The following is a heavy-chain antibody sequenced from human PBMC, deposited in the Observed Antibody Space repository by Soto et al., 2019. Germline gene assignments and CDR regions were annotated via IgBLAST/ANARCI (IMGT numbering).Heavy chain of an antibody. V-gene: IGHV5-10-1*01. CDR2: IDPSDSYT. Sequence: LGESLKISCKGSGYSFTSYWTSWVRQMPGKGLEWMGRIDPSDSYTTYSPSFQGHVTISADKSISTAYLQWSSLKASDTAMYYCASSSRGYCSSTSCRELGNYYGMDVWGQGTTVTV. CDR1: GYSFTSYW. CDR3: ASSSRGYCSSTSCRELGNYYGMDV. J-gene: IGHJ6*02. D-gene: IGHD2-2*01.